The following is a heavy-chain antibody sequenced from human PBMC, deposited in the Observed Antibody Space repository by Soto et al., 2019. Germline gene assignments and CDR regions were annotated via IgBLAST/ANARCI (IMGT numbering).Heavy chain of an antibody. CDR3: GSFRGCGHYYYYYGMDA. V-gene: IGHV4-31*03. J-gene: IGHJ6*02. D-gene: IGHD6-19*01. CDR2: IYYIGST. CDR1: GGSISTGGYY. Sequence: SETLSLTGTVSGGSISTGGYYWSWIRKHPGKGLEWIGYIYYIGSTYYNPSLTRRVTISVDTSKNQFSLKLSSVTAADTAVYYCGSFRGCGHYYYYYGMDAWGQGTTVTVSS.